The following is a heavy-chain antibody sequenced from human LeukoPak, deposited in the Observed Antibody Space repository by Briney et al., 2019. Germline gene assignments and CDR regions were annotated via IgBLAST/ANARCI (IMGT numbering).Heavy chain of an antibody. CDR1: GFTFSDYS. V-gene: IGHV3-21*06. CDR2: ISSTSGYI. CDR3: ARDVDDYYDSSAGNI. Sequence: PGGSLRLSCAASGFTFSDYSMNWVRQAPGKGLEWVSSISSTSGYIYYADSVKGRFTISRDNAKNSLSLQMSSLRAEDTAVYYCARDVDDYYDSSAGNIWGQGTMATVSS. J-gene: IGHJ3*02. D-gene: IGHD3-22*01.